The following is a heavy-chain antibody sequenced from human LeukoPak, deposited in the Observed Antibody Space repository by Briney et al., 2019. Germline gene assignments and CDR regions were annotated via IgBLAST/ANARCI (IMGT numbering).Heavy chain of an antibody. V-gene: IGHV4-34*01. CDR1: GGSFSGYY. Sequence: PSETLSLTCAVYGGSFSGYYWSWIRQPPGKGLEWIGEINHGGSTNYNPSLKSRVTISVDTSKNQFSLKLSSVTAADTAVYYCARGYSGYDSYYYYYYGMDVWGQGTTVTVSS. D-gene: IGHD5-12*01. J-gene: IGHJ6*02. CDR2: INHGGST. CDR3: ARGYSGYDSYYYYYYGMDV.